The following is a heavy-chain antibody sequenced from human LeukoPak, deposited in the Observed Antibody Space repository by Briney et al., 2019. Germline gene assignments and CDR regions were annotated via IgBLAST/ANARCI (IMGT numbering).Heavy chain of an antibody. CDR1: GDSISSYY. V-gene: IGHV4-59*01. CDR3: ARYLRHCSTSSCYHFDY. CDR2: VHYSGGT. Sequence: SETLSLTCTVSGDSISSYYCTWIRQLPGKGLEWIGYVHYSGGTNYNPSLKSRVTISLDTSKNPFSLNLSSVTAADTAIYSCARYLRHCSTSSCYHFDYWGQGILVTVSS. J-gene: IGHJ4*02. D-gene: IGHD2-2*01.